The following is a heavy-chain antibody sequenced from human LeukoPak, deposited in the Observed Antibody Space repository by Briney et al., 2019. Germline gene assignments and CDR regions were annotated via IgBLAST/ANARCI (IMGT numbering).Heavy chain of an antibody. D-gene: IGHD2-2*01. Sequence: GGSLRLSCTASGFTFSSFAMSWVRQAPGKGLEWVSAISGSGGSTFYADSVKGRFTLSRDNSKNTLYLQMNSLRAEDTAVYYCAKFFVPDAVTCNWFDPWGQGTLVTVSS. CDR2: ISGSGGST. CDR3: AKFFVPDAVTCNWFDP. V-gene: IGHV3-23*01. CDR1: GFTFSSFA. J-gene: IGHJ5*02.